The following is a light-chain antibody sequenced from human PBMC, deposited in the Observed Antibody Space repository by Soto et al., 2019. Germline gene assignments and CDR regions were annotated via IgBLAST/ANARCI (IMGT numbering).Light chain of an antibody. CDR1: SSDVGGYNS. CDR3: SSYTSSSTPYV. V-gene: IGLV2-14*03. CDR2: DVS. Sequence: QSALTQPASVSGSPGESITISCTGTSSDVGGYNSVSWYQHHPGKAPKLILYDVSNRPSGVSNRFSGSKSGNTASLTISGLQAEDEADYYCSSYTSSSTPYVFGTGTKVTVL. J-gene: IGLJ1*01.